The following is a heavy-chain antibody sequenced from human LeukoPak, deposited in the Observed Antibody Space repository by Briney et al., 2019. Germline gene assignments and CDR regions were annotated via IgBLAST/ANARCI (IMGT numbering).Heavy chain of an antibody. J-gene: IGHJ2*01. Sequence: GASVKVSCKASGYTFIGYYMHWVRQAPGQGLEWMGWINPNSGGTNYAQKFQGRVTMTRDTSISTAYMELSRLRSDDTAVYYCARLPAGGGGGSSWYVDWYFDLWGRGTLVTVSS. V-gene: IGHV1-2*02. D-gene: IGHD6-13*01. CDR2: INPNSGGT. CDR1: GYTFIGYY. CDR3: ARLPAGGGGGSSWYVDWYFDL.